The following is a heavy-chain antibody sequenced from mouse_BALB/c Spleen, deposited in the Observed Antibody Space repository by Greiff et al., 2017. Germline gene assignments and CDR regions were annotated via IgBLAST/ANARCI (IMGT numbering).Heavy chain of an antibody. V-gene: IGHV5-6-5*01. CDR2: ISSGGST. D-gene: IGHD2-14*01. Sequence: EVKVVESGGGLVKPGGSLKLSCAASGFTFSSYAMSWVRQTPEKRLEWVASISSGGSTYYPDSVKGRFTISRDNARNILYLQMSSLRSEDTAMYYCARGRRYDVGFDYWGQGTTLTVSS. CDR1: GFTFSSYA. J-gene: IGHJ2*01. CDR3: ARGRRYDVGFDY.